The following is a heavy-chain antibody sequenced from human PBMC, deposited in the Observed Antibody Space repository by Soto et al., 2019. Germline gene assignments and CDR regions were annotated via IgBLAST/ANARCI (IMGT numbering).Heavy chain of an antibody. CDR2: VIPMFGTP. CDR1: GGTFSNYA. V-gene: IGHV1-69*12. CDR3: AIMYSSSWGGDLGY. D-gene: IGHD6-13*01. Sequence: QVQLVQSGAEVKKPGSSVKVSCKASGGTFSNYAITWVRQAPGQGLEWMGGVIPMFGTPNYAQKFQDRVTITADESTNTAYMDLSSLRSEDTAVYYCAIMYSSSWGGDLGYWGQGTLVTVSS. J-gene: IGHJ4*02.